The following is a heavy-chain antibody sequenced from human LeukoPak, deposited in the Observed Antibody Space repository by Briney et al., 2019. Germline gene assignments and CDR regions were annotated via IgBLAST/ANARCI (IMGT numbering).Heavy chain of an antibody. J-gene: IGHJ5*02. CDR1: GFTFSSYA. CDR3: AKVLALDWFDP. Sequence: GGSLSLSCAASGFTFSSYAMSWVRQAPGQGLEWVSAISGSGGSTYYADSVKGRFTISRDNSKNTLYLQMNSLRAEDTAVYYCAKVLALDWFDPWGQGTLVTVSS. V-gene: IGHV3-23*01. CDR2: ISGSGGST.